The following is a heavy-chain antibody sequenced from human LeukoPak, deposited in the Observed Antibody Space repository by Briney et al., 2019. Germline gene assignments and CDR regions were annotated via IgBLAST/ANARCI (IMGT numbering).Heavy chain of an antibody. CDR1: GFTFSDYS. Sequence: GWSLRLSCAASGFTFSDYSMNWVRQAPGKGLEWISYIGISSGNTKYADSVKGRFTISGDNAKNSLYLQMSSLRVEDTAVYYCARDHNNAFDNWGQGTLVTVSS. J-gene: IGHJ4*02. CDR2: IGISSGNT. D-gene: IGHD1/OR15-1a*01. V-gene: IGHV3-48*04. CDR3: ARDHNNAFDN.